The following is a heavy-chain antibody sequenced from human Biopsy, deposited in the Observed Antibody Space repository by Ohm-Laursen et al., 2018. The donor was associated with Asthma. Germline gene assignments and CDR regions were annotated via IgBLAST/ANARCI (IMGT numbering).Heavy chain of an antibody. J-gene: IGHJ6*02. CDR2: IAWDGINS. Sequence: SLRLSCAASGFTFSTYGMHWVRQAPGKGLEWVAFIAWDGINSYYADSVKGRFTISRDNSRNTLYLQKNSLRAEDTAIYFCARVLESSDRGPFYFFALDVWGQGTTVAVS. V-gene: IGHV3-30*03. CDR3: ARVLESSDRGPFYFFALDV. D-gene: IGHD6-25*01. CDR1: GFTFSTYG.